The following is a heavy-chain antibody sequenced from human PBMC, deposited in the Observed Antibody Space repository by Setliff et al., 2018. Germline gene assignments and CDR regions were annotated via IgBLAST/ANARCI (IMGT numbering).Heavy chain of an antibody. Sequence: SGPTLVNPTQTLTLTCTFSGFSLNTNGMSMTWIRQPPGQALEWLARIDWDDDRYYTTSLKTRLTLSKDTSKNQVFLTMTNMDPVDTATYYCARSRYELPHYYFDYWGQGILVTVSS. V-gene: IGHV2-70*11. CDR1: GFSLNTNGMS. CDR2: IDWDDDR. J-gene: IGHJ4*02. D-gene: IGHD1-7*01. CDR3: ARSRYELPHYYFDY.